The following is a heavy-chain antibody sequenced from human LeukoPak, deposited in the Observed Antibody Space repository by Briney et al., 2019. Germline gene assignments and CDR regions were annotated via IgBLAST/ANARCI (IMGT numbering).Heavy chain of an antibody. D-gene: IGHD6-19*01. CDR1: GFTFSNSA. CDR2: LSGSGITT. V-gene: IGHV3-23*01. Sequence: PGGSLRLSCAASGFTFSNSAMSWVRQAPGKELEWVSTLSGSGITTYYADSVKGRFTISRDNSENTLYLQINSLRAEDTAVYYCAKGIYSSGWSYFDYWGHGTLVTVSS. CDR3: AKGIYSSGWSYFDY. J-gene: IGHJ4*01.